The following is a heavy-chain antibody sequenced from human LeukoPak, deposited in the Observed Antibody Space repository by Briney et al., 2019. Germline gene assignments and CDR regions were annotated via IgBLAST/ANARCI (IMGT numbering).Heavy chain of an antibody. D-gene: IGHD5-12*01. Sequence: ASVKVSCKASGYTFTSYYMHWVRQAPGQGLEWMGIINPSGGSTSYAQKFQGRVTTTRDTSISTAYMELSRLRSDDTAVYYCARSPTYVDIVATYWFDPWGQGTLVTVSS. CDR1: GYTFTSYY. J-gene: IGHJ5*02. V-gene: IGHV1-46*01. CDR3: ARSPTYVDIVATYWFDP. CDR2: INPSGGST.